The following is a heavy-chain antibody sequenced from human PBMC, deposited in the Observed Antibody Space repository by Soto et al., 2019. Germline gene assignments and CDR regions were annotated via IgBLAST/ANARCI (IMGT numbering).Heavy chain of an antibody. CDR3: ASSYYDSSGYYVYTDY. CDR2: ISYDGSNK. V-gene: IGHV3-30-3*01. CDR1: GFTFSSYA. D-gene: IGHD3-22*01. Sequence: PGGSLRLSCAASGFTFSSYAMHWVRQAPGKGLEWVAVISYDGSNKHYADSVKGRFTISRDNSKNTLYLQMNSLRAEDTAVYYCASSYYDSSGYYVYTDYWGQGTLVTVSS. J-gene: IGHJ4*02.